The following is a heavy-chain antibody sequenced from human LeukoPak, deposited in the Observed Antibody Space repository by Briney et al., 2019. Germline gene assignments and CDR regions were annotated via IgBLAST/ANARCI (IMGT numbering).Heavy chain of an antibody. CDR1: GGTFSSYA. V-gene: IGHV1-69*13. Sequence: SVKVSCKASGGTFSSYAISWVRQAPGQGLEWMGRIIPIFGTANYAQKFQGRVTITADESTSTAYMELSSLRSEDTAAYYCAREIQLWLNYKPLGYWGQGTLVTVSS. J-gene: IGHJ4*02. D-gene: IGHD5-18*01. CDR3: AREIQLWLNYKPLGY. CDR2: IIPIFGTA.